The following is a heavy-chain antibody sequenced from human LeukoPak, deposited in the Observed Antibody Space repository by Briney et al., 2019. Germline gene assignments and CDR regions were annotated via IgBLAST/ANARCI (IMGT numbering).Heavy chain of an antibody. Sequence: SETLSLARAVSGGSIATTNCGTWVRQPPGQGLEWIGEIHLSGRTNYNPSLNSRVTLALDTSKNHLSLSLSSVTCADTAVYYCVRVSLWGGEKVLYLDYSDYWGQGTLVTVSS. CDR2: IHLSGRT. V-gene: IGHV4-4*02. CDR1: GGSIATTNC. J-gene: IGHJ4*02. CDR3: VRVSLWGGEKVLYLDYSDY. D-gene: IGHD2-21*01.